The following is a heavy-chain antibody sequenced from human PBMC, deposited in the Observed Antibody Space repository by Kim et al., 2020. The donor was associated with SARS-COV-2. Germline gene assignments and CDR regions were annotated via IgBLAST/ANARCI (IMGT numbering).Heavy chain of an antibody. V-gene: IGHV3-21*01. CDR3: ARELTGYFKDAFDI. J-gene: IGHJ3*02. Sequence: ADSVKGRFTISRDNAKNSLYLQMNSLRAEDTAVYYCARELTGYFKDAFDIWGQGTMVTVSS. D-gene: IGHD3-9*01.